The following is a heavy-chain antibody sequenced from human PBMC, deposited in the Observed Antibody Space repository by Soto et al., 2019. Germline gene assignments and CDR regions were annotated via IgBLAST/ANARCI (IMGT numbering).Heavy chain of an antibody. D-gene: IGHD6-19*01. Sequence: PGESLKISCKGSGYRFTNYWIGWVRQMPGKGLEWMGRIDPSDSYTNYSPSFQGHVTISADKSISTAYLQWSSLKASDTAMYYCARVPPGYISVWPFFDYWGQGTLVTVSS. CDR3: ARVPPGYISVWPFFDY. CDR2: IDPSDSYT. CDR1: GYRFTNYW. V-gene: IGHV5-10-1*01. J-gene: IGHJ4*02.